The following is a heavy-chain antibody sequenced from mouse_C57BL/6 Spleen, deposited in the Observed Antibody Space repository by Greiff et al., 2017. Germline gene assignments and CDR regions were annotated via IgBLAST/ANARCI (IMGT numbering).Heavy chain of an antibody. Sequence: EVQLQQSGPELVKPGASVKISCKASGYSFTGYYMNWVKQSPEKSLEWIGEINPSTGGTTYNQKFKAKATLTVDKSSSTAYMQLKSLTSEESAVYYCAAYDYDVRDAMDYWGQGTSVTVSA. CDR3: AAYDYDVRDAMDY. CDR1: GYSFTGYY. J-gene: IGHJ4*01. CDR2: INPSTGGT. V-gene: IGHV1-42*01. D-gene: IGHD2-4*01.